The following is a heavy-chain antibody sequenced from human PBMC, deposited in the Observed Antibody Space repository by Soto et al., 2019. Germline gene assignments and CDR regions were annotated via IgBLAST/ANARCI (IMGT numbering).Heavy chain of an antibody. D-gene: IGHD3-10*01. CDR3: ARGVEWVRGVEPMDV. Sequence: ASVKVSFKASGYTFTSYDINWVRQATGQGLEWMGWMNPNSGNTGYAQKFQGRVTMTRNTSISTAYMELSSLRSEDTAVYYCARGVEWVRGVEPMDVWGQGTTVTVSS. CDR2: MNPNSGNT. V-gene: IGHV1-8*01. J-gene: IGHJ6*02. CDR1: GYTFTSYD.